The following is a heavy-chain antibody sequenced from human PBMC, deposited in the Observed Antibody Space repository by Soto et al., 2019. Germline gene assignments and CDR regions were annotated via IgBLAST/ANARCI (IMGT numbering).Heavy chain of an antibody. CDR2: VSPSGGIT. V-gene: IGHV3-23*01. J-gene: IGHJ4*02. CDR1: GLAFASHG. D-gene: IGHD2-15*01. Sequence: EVQVLESGGDLIQPGGSLRLSCAASGLAFASHGIPWVRQAPGKGLEWVSGVSPSGGITYYSDSVKGRFTVSRDNSQNTVHLQMNSLRAEDTAVYYCAKVPSAAPIFDSCGPGTLVTVSS. CDR3: AKVPSAAPIFDS.